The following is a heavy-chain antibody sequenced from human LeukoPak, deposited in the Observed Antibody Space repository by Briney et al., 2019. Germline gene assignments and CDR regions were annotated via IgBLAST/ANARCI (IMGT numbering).Heavy chain of an antibody. CDR2: ISYDGSNK. Sequence: GGSLRLSCAASGFTFSSYAMHWVRQAPGKGLEWVAVISYDGSNKYYADSVKGRFTISRDNSKNTLYLQMNSLRAEDTAVYYCARDSIPQRSWDIWGQGTMVTVSS. D-gene: IGHD6-13*01. CDR3: ARDSIPQRSWDI. J-gene: IGHJ3*02. V-gene: IGHV3-30*04. CDR1: GFTFSSYA.